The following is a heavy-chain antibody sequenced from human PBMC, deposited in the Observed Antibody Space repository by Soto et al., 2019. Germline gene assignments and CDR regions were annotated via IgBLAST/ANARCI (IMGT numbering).Heavy chain of an antibody. CDR2: MNPDSGNT. CDR3: ARESAALNWFDP. V-gene: IGHV1-8*01. CDR1: GYTFTSYD. D-gene: IGHD2-2*01. J-gene: IGHJ5*02. Sequence: ASVKVSCKASGYTFTSYDINWVRQATGQGPEWMGWMNPDSGNTGYVQKFQGRVTMTTDTSTSTAYMELRSLRSDDTAVYYCARESAALNWFDPWGQGTLVTVSS.